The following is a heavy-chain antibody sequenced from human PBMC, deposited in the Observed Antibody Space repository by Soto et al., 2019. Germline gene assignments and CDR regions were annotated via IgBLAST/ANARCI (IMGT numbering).Heavy chain of an antibody. J-gene: IGHJ2*01. CDR1: GFTFSSYA. CDR2: ISSNGGST. Sequence: EVQLVESGEGLVQPGGSLRLSCAASGFTFSSYAMHWVRQAPGKGLEYVSAISSNGGSTYYADSVKGRFTNSRDNCKNTLDLQMGSLRAEDMAVYYCARGRDGDYWYFDLWGRGTLVTVSS. V-gene: IGHV3-64*02. D-gene: IGHD4-17*01. CDR3: ARGRDGDYWYFDL.